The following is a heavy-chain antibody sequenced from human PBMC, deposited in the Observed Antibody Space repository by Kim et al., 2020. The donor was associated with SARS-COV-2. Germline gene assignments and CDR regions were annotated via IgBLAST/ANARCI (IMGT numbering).Heavy chain of an antibody. J-gene: IGHJ4*02. D-gene: IGHD3-9*01. CDR3: VIDLVGSCGL. Sequence: GGSLRLSCAASGFTFSNYWMHWVRQAPGKGPVWVSRLNDGGSTTNYADSVKGRFTISRDNARNTLYLHMDSLRAEDTAVYYCVIDLVGSCGLGGLGTLAT. CDR2: LNDGGSTT. CDR1: GFTFSNYW. V-gene: IGHV3-74*01.